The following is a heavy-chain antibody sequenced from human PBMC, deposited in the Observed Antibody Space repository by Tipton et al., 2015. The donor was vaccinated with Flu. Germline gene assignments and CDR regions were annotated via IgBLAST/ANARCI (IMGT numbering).Heavy chain of an antibody. V-gene: IGHV3-9*01. Sequence: SLRLSCAASGFTFSSYGMHWVRQAPGKGLEWVSGISWNSGSIGYADSVKGRFTISRDNAKNSLYLQMNSLRAEDTALYYCAKDIRVDTAIPDAFDIWGQGTMVTVSS. J-gene: IGHJ3*02. D-gene: IGHD5-18*01. CDR2: ISWNSGSI. CDR3: AKDIRVDTAIPDAFDI. CDR1: GFTFSSYG.